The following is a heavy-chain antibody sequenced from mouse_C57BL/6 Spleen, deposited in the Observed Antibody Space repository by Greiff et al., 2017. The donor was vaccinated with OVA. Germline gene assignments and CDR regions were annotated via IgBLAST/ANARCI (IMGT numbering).Heavy chain of an antibody. J-gene: IGHJ4*01. D-gene: IGHD1-1*01. Sequence: QVQLKESGPGLVAPSQSLSITCTVSGFSLTSYGVHWVRQPPGKGLEWLVVIWSDGSTTYNSALKSRLSISKDNSKSQVFLKMNSLQTDDTAMYYGARQPLYYYGSSYAMDYWGQGTSGTVSS. CDR2: IWSDGST. CDR3: ARQPLYYYGSSYAMDY. V-gene: IGHV2-6-1*01. CDR1: GFSLTSYG.